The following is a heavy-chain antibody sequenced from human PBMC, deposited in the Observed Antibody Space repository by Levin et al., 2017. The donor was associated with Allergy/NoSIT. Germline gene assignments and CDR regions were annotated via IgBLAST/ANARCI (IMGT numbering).Heavy chain of an antibody. V-gene: IGHV3-74*01. CDR3: VRRGYSSSWYYFDY. CDR1: GFTFSTYW. Sequence: LSLTCAASGFTFSTYWMHWVRQAPGKGLMWVSRINGDGSTTNHADSVKGRFTIARDNAKNTLYLQMNSLRAEDTAVYYCVRRGYSSSWYYFDYWGQGTLVTVSS. J-gene: IGHJ4*02. CDR2: INGDGSTT. D-gene: IGHD6-13*01.